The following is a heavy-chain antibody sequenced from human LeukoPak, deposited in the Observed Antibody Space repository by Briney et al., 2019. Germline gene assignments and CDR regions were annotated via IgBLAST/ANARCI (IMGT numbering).Heavy chain of an antibody. J-gene: IGHJ5*02. CDR2: IYYTGST. Sequence: PSETLSLTCSVSGDSISTYYWNWLRQPPGKGLEWIGYIYYTGSTNYNPSLKSRVTISVDTSKNQFSLTLRSATAADTAVYYCARDSSSPPEGWLDPWGQGTLVTVSS. V-gene: IGHV4-59*01. CDR3: ARDSSSPPEGWLDP. D-gene: IGHD6-6*01. CDR1: GDSISTYY.